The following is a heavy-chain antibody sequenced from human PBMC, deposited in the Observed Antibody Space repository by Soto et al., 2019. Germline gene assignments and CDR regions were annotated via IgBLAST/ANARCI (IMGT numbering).Heavy chain of an antibody. CDR2: ISGSGGST. D-gene: IGHD3-9*01. V-gene: IGHV3-23*01. CDR1: GFTFSSYA. Sequence: GGSLRLSCAASGFTFSSYAMSWVRQAPGKGLEWVSAISGSGGSTYYADSVKGRFTISRDSSKETLYLQMNSLRAEGTAVYYCAKDRAWLLSDFDYCDQGTLVTISS. CDR3: AKDRAWLLSDFDY. J-gene: IGHJ4*02.